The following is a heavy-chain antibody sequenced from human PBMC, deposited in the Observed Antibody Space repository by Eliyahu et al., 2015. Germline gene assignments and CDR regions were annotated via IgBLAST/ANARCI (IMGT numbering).Heavy chain of an antibody. Sequence: EVQLVESGGGLVQPGGSLRXSCAAXGFTFXTDAMNWVXQAPGKGLEWVSYISSSXSTIYYADSVKGRFTISRDNAKNSLXLQMNSLRDEDTAVYYCARDDGSGSYYNWFDPRGQGTLVTVSS. D-gene: IGHD3-10*01. J-gene: IGHJ5*02. V-gene: IGHV3-48*02. CDR2: ISSSXSTI. CDR3: ARDDGSGSYYNWFDP. CDR1: GFTFXTDA.